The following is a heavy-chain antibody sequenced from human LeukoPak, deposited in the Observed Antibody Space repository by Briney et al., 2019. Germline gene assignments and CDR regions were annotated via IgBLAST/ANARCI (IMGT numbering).Heavy chain of an antibody. D-gene: IGHD3-3*01. CDR1: GGSISSYY. CDR2: IYTSGST. Sequence: SETLSLTCTVSGGSISSYYWSWIRQPAGKGLEWIGRIYTSGSTNYNPSLKSRVTMSVDTSKNQFSLKLSSVTAADTAVYYCARDRFTIFGVVMNAFDIWGQGTMVTVSS. CDR3: ARDRFTIFGVVMNAFDI. V-gene: IGHV4-4*07. J-gene: IGHJ3*02.